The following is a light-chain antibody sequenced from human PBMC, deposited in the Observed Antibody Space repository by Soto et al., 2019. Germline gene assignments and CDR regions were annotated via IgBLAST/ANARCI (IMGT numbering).Light chain of an antibody. CDR3: QQRSNWLT. J-gene: IGKJ4*01. Sequence: ELVLTQSPANLSVSPGERATLSCRASQSVSSYLAWYKQKPGQAPRLLIYDASNRATGIPAMFSGSGSGTDFTLTISSLEPEDFAVYYCQQRSNWLTFGGGTKVDI. CDR1: QSVSSY. CDR2: DAS. V-gene: IGKV3-11*01.